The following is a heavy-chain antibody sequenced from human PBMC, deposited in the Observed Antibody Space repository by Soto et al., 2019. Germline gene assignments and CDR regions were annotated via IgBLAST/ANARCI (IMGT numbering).Heavy chain of an antibody. J-gene: IGHJ6*02. CDR1: GYSFTSYW. CDR2: IDPSDSYT. V-gene: IGHV5-10-1*01. D-gene: IGHD3-22*01. Sequence: GESLKISCKGSGYSFTSYWIGWVRQMPGKGLEWMGRIDPSDSYTNYSPSFQGHVTISADKSISTAYLQWSSLKASDTAMYYCARSPLPSIYYDSSGYYYYYGMDVWGQGTTVTVSS. CDR3: ARSPLPSIYYDSSGYYYYYGMDV.